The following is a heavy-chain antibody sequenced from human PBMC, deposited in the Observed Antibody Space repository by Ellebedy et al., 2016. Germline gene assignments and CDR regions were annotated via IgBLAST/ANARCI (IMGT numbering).Heavy chain of an antibody. V-gene: IGHV3-30*18. CDR1: GFTFRTHG. J-gene: IGHJ4*02. CDR3: ANEGAYGSGSAYFDY. Sequence: GGSLRLSXAASGFTFRTHGMHWVRQAPGKGLEWVAVISYDGSYKFYAGSVKGRFTISRDNSKNTLYLQMNSLTAKDTAVYYCANEGAYGSGSAYFDYWGQGTLVTVSS. D-gene: IGHD3-10*01. CDR2: ISYDGSYK.